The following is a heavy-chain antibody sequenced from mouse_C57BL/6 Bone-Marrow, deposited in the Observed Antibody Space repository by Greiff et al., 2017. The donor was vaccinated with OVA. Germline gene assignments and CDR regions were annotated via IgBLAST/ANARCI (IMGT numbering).Heavy chain of an antibody. CDR1: GYTFTSYG. Sequence: VQLQQSGAELARPGASVKLSCKASGYTFTSYGISWVKQRTGQGLEWIGEISPRSGNTYYNEKFKGKATLTADKSSSTAYMELRSLTSEDSAVYFCARRPGSSYGYYFDYWGQGTTLTVSS. V-gene: IGHV1-81*01. D-gene: IGHD1-1*01. CDR3: ARRPGSSYGYYFDY. J-gene: IGHJ2*01. CDR2: ISPRSGNT.